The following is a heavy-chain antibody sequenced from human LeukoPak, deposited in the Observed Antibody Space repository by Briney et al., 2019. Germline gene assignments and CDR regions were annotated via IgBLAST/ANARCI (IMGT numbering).Heavy chain of an antibody. CDR2: ISSNSNYR. V-gene: IGHV3-21*01. CDR1: GFTFSTYS. CDR3: VVGHTQSKDYDFWSSYFDH. D-gene: IGHD3-3*01. J-gene: IGHJ5*02. Sequence: GGSLRLSCAASGFTFSTYSMNWVRQAPGKGLEWVSCISSNSNYRNYANSVKGRFTISRDNAKNSLYLQMNSLRAEDTAVYYCVVGHTQSKDYDFWSSYFDHWGQGTLVTVSS.